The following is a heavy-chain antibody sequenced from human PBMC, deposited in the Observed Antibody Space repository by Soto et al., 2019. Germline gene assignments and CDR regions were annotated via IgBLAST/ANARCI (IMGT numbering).Heavy chain of an antibody. V-gene: IGHV3-30*04. Sequence: GSLRLSCAASGXTFSRYSIHWVRQAPGKGLEWVALISRDGTNKYYVDSVKGRFTISRDSSRNTLYLQMNSMRNEDAAVYYCARSRSGAVADSFDFWGQGTLVTVSS. J-gene: IGHJ4*02. D-gene: IGHD3-10*01. CDR3: ARSRSGAVADSFDF. CDR2: ISRDGTNK. CDR1: GXTFSRYS.